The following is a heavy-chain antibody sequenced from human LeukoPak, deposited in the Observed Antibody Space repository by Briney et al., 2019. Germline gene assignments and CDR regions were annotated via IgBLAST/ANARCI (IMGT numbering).Heavy chain of an antibody. D-gene: IGHD6-13*01. CDR1: GFTFSDYY. V-gene: IGHV3-11*01. CDR3: ARVAAADTLLFDY. CDR2: ISSSGSTI. J-gene: IGHJ4*02. Sequence: GGSLRLSCAASGFTFSDYYMSWIRQAPGKGLEWVSYISSSGSTIYYADSVKGRFTISRDNAKNSLYLQMNSLRAEDTAVYYCARVAAADTLLFDYWGQGTLVTVSS.